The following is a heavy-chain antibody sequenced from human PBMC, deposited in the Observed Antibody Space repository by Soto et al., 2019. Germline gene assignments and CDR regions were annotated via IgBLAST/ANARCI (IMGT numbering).Heavy chain of an antibody. CDR1: GYTFTNHF. D-gene: IGHD1-26*01. J-gene: IGHJ4*02. CDR2: INTGNGDT. CDR3: ARGPSLPSIVGALSFDF. V-gene: IGHV1-3*04. Sequence: GASVKVSCKTSGYTFTNHFMHWVRQAPGQRPEWMGCINTGNGDTKYSQNFQGRLTITMDTSASMTSMELRSLRSDDTAVYYCARGPSLPSIVGALSFDFWGQGTPVTAPQ.